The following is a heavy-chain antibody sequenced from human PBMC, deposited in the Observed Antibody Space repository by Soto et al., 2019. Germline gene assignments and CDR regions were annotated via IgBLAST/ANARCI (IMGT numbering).Heavy chain of an antibody. J-gene: IGHJ6*02. CDR1: GFTFSSYG. D-gene: IGHD2-2*01. CDR2: ISYDGSNK. CDR3: AKYHETLYSYYGMVV. Sequence: GGSLRLSCAASGFTFSSYGMHWVRQAPGKGLEWVAVISYDGSNKYYADSVKGRFTISRENSKNTLYLQMNSLRAEDTAVYYCAKYHETLYSYYGMVVWGQGTTATV. V-gene: IGHV3-30*18.